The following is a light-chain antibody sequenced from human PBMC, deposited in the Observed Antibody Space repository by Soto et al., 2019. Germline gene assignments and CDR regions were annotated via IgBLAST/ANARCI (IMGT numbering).Light chain of an antibody. CDR3: QQYNNWWT. CDR2: GAS. J-gene: IGKJ1*01. Sequence: EIVMTQSPATLSVSPGERATLSCRASQSVSTSLAWYQQKPGQAPRLLISGASTRATGVPARFSGSGSETEFTLTISSLQSEAFAVYYCQQYNNWWTFGQGTKVEIK. CDR1: QSVSTS. V-gene: IGKV3-15*01.